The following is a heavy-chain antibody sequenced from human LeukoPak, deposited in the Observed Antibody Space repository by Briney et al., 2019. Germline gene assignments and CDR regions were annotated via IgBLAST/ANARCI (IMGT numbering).Heavy chain of an antibody. CDR1: GGSISSYY. V-gene: IGHV4-59*01. CDR3: ARDLGKTGFHMVRGVTYYYCYGMDV. D-gene: IGHD3-10*01. Sequence: KASETLSLTCTVSGGSISSYYWSWIRQPPGKGLEWIGYIYYSGSTNYNPSLKSRVTISVDTSKNQFSLKLSSVTAADTAVYYCARDLGKTGFHMVRGVTYYYCYGMDVWGQGTTVTVSS. J-gene: IGHJ6*02. CDR2: IYYSGST.